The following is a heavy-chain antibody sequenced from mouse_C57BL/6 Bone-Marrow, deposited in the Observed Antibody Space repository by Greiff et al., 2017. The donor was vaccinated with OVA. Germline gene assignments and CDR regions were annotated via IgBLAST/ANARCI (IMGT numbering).Heavy chain of an antibody. CDR2: IWWDDDK. CDR3: ARMVVYYFDY. D-gene: IGHD1-1*02. V-gene: IGHV8-8*01. CDR1: GFSLSTFGMG. Sequence: QVQLKESGPGILQPSQTLSLSCSFSGFSLSTFGMGVGWIRPPSGQGLEWLAHIWWDDDKYYNPALKSRLTISKDTSKNQVFLKIANVDTADTATYYCARMVVYYFDYWGQGTTLTVSS. J-gene: IGHJ2*01.